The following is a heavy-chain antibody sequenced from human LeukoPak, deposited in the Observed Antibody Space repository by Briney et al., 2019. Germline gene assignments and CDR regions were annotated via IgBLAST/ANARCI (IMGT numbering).Heavy chain of an antibody. Sequence: GGSLRLSCAVWGFIFSTYEVKGVRQAPGKGLEGVPYISISGSTIYYADSVMGRFTISRDNAQNSLYLQRNSLTANEQAVYRRERLLKPMIRGVSAVEYWGQGTLVTVSS. CDR3: ERLLKPMIRGVSAVEY. CDR2: ISISGSTI. CDR1: GFIFSTYE. V-gene: IGHV3-48*03. D-gene: IGHD3-10*01. J-gene: IGHJ4*02.